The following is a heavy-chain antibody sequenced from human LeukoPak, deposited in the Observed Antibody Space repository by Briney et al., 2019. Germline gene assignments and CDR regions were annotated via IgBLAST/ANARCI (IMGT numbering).Heavy chain of an antibody. CDR1: GFTFSRYA. CDR3: AKERYYYDSSGYQPCFDY. CDR2: VGNSGGST. V-gene: IGHV3-23*01. J-gene: IGHJ4*02. Sequence: GGPLRLSCAASGFTFSRYAMSWVRQAPGKGLEWVSGVGNSGGSTYYADSVEGRFTISRDNSKNTLYLQMNSLRAEDTAAYYCAKERYYYDSSGYQPCFDYWGQGALVTVSS. D-gene: IGHD3-22*01.